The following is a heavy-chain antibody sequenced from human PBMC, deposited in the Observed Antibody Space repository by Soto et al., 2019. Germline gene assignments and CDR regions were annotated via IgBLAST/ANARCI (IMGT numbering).Heavy chain of an antibody. J-gene: IGHJ4*02. D-gene: IGHD4-17*01. CDR2: INPSGGST. Sequence: ASVKVSCKASGYTFTSYYMHWVRQAPGQGLEWMGIINPSGGSTSYAQKFQGRVTMTRDTSTSTVYMELSSLRSEDTAVYYCASNPRYGDYDQYYFDYWGQGTLVTSPQ. V-gene: IGHV1-46*01. CDR3: ASNPRYGDYDQYYFDY. CDR1: GYTFTSYY.